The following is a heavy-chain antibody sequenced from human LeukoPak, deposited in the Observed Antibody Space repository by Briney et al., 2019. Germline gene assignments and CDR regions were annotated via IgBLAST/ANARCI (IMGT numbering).Heavy chain of an antibody. CDR3: ARGSTYTIFGFYYSDY. V-gene: IGHV1-69*05. Sequence: ASVKVSWKASGGTFSSYAINWVRQAPGQGLEWMGGIIPIFGTANYAQKFQGRVTMTRDTSTSTVYMELSSLRSEDTAVYYCARGSTYTIFGFYYSDYWGQGTLVTVSS. D-gene: IGHD3-3*01. J-gene: IGHJ4*02. CDR1: GGTFSSYA. CDR2: IIPIFGTA.